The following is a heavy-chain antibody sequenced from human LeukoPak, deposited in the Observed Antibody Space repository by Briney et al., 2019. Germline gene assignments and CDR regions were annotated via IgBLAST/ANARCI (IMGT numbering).Heavy chain of an antibody. CDR1: GYTFTSYY. D-gene: IGHD3-22*01. Sequence: ASVKVSCKASGYTFTSYYMHWVRQAPGQGLEWMGIINPSGGSTSYAQKFQGRVTMTRDMSTSTVYMELSSLRAEDTAVYYCAKEITMIVVSYDAFDIWGQGTMVTVSS. V-gene: IGHV1-46*01. CDR3: AKEITMIVVSYDAFDI. CDR2: INPSGGST. J-gene: IGHJ3*02.